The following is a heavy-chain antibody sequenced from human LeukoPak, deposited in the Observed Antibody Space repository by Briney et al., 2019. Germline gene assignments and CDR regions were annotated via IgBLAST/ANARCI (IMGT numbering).Heavy chain of an antibody. V-gene: IGHV3-23*01. CDR3: AKDFVSAMIFGVVITLDV. D-gene: IGHD3/OR15-3a*01. CDR1: RFNFSSYA. Sequence: GALRLSSAASRFNFSSYAMSWVRQAPVKGLDWVAAMSGSVRSTYYAAYVKGRFTISRDNSKNTLYMQMNSLRAEEPAVYYWAKDFVSAMIFGVVITLDVWGQGNTVTVSS. CDR2: MSGSVRST. J-gene: IGHJ6*01.